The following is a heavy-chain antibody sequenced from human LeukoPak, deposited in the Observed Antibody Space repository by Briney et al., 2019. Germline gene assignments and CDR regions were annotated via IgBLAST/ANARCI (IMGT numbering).Heavy chain of an antibody. Sequence: SETLSLTCTVSGGSISSYYWSWIRQPPGKGREWLGYIYYSGSTNYNPSLKSRVTISVDTSKNQFSLKLSSVTAADTAVYYCARHGYYYDSSVLAFDIWGQGTMVTVAS. D-gene: IGHD3-22*01. J-gene: IGHJ3*02. V-gene: IGHV4-59*08. CDR3: ARHGYYYDSSVLAFDI. CDR2: IYYSGST. CDR1: GGSISSYY.